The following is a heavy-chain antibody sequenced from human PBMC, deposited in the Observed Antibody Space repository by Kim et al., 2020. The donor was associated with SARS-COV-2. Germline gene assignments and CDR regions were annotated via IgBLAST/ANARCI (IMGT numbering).Heavy chain of an antibody. CDR1: GYTFTGYY. CDR2: INPNSGGT. D-gene: IGHD3-22*01. J-gene: IGHJ3*02. Sequence: ASVKVSCKASGYTFTGYYMHWVRQAPGQGLEWMGWINPNSGGTNYAQKFQGRVTMTRDTSISTAYMELSRLRSDDTAVYYCAREMSQYYYDSSGNTHAFDIWGQGTMVTVSS. V-gene: IGHV1-2*02. CDR3: AREMSQYYYDSSGNTHAFDI.